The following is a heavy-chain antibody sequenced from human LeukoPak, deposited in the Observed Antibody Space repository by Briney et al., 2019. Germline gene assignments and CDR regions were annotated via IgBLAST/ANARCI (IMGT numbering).Heavy chain of an antibody. Sequence: ASVKVSCKASGYTFTGYYMHWVRQAPGQGLEWMGRTNPNSGGTNYAQKFQGRVTMTRDTSISTAYMELSRLRSHDTAVHYCARGGSGSYFSWLDPWGQGTLVTVSS. V-gene: IGHV1-2*06. CDR3: ARGGSGSYFSWLDP. CDR2: TNPNSGGT. D-gene: IGHD3-10*01. J-gene: IGHJ5*02. CDR1: GYTFTGYY.